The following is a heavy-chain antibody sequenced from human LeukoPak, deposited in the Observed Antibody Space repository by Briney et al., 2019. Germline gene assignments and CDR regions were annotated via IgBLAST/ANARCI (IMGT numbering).Heavy chain of an antibody. V-gene: IGHV1-24*01. J-gene: IGHJ4*02. CDR1: GYTLTELS. Sequence: ASVKVSCKVSGYTLTELSMHWVRQAPGKGLEWMGGFDPEDGETIYAQKFQGRVTMTEDTSTDTAYMELSSLRSEDTAMYYCATRLLWFGELSHGFVYWGQGTLVTVSS. CDR3: ATRLLWFGELSHGFVY. D-gene: IGHD3-10*01. CDR2: FDPEDGET.